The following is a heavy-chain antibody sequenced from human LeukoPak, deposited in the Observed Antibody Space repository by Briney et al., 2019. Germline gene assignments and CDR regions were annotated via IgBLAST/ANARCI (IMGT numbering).Heavy chain of an antibody. D-gene: IGHD7-27*01. V-gene: IGHV3-23*01. CDR3: AKVQFNWGPIDY. CDR1: GFTFSNFA. Sequence: GGSLRLSCAASGFTFSNFAIRWVRQVPGKGLEWVSSIDASGDKTHYPDSVRGRFTVPRDNSKNTLYLQMNSLRVEDTATYFCAKVQFNWGPIDYWGQGTPVIVSS. CDR2: IDASGDKT. J-gene: IGHJ4*02.